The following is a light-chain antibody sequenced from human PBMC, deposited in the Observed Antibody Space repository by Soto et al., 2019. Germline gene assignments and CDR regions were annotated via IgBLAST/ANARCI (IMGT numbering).Light chain of an antibody. J-gene: IGKJ1*01. V-gene: IGKV3-20*01. CDR3: QQYGSSPMT. Sequence: ENVLTQSPGTLSLSPGERATLSCRASQSVSSSYLAWYQQKPGQAPRLLIYDASSRATGIPDRFSGSGSGTDFTLTISRLEPEDFAVYFCQQYGSSPMTFGQGTKVEIK. CDR2: DAS. CDR1: QSVSSSY.